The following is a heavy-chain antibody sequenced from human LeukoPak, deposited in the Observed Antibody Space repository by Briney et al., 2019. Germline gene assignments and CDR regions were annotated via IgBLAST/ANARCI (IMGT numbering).Heavy chain of an antibody. CDR1: GFTFSSYT. Sequence: PGGSLRLSCAVSGFTFSSYTMNWVRQAPGKGLEWVSSISSSSSYIYYADSVKGRFTISRDNTKNSLYLQMNSLRAEDTAVYYCARGGQWDYWGQGTLVTVSS. V-gene: IGHV3-21*01. D-gene: IGHD6-19*01. J-gene: IGHJ4*02. CDR2: ISSSSSYI. CDR3: ARGGQWDY.